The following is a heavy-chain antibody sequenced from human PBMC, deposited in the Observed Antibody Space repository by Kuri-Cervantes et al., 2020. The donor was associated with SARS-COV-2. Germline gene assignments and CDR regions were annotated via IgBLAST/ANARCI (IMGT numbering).Heavy chain of an antibody. V-gene: IGHV1-18*01. D-gene: IGHD2-2*01. Sequence: ASVKVSCKASGYTFTSYGISWVRQAPGQGLEWMGWISAYNGNTNYAQKLQGGVTVTTDTSTSTAYMELRSLRSDDTAVYYCARDYIVVVPAANSNFDYWGQGTLVTVSS. CDR2: ISAYNGNT. CDR1: GYTFTSYG. CDR3: ARDYIVVVPAANSNFDY. J-gene: IGHJ4*02.